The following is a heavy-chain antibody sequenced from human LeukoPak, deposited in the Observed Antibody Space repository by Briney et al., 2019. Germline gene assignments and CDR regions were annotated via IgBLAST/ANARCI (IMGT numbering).Heavy chain of an antibody. D-gene: IGHD6-19*01. J-gene: IGHJ4*01. CDR3: ARGGSGSGWLYYFDY. V-gene: IGHV1-2*02. CDR2: INPNWGGT. Sequence: GAPVNLSCKASGYTFNAYFIHWVRQAPGQGLEWMGWINPNWGGTNSAQIFQGRVTMTWDTSISTAYLELSRLISHDTAVYYCARGGSGSGWLYYFDYWGQGTLVRVSS. CDR1: GYTFNAYF.